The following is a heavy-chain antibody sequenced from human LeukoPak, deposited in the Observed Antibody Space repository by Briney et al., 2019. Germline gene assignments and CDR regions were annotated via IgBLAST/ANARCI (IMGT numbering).Heavy chain of an antibody. CDR1: GGAFSSSA. CDR3: ANSGSYLTDAFDI. Sequence: ASVKVSCKASGGAFSSSAISWVRQAPGQGLEWMGGIIPIFGTANYAQKFQGRVTITADESTSTAYMELSSLRSEDTAVYYCANSGSYLTDAFDIWGQGTMVTVSS. D-gene: IGHD1-26*01. V-gene: IGHV1-69*13. CDR2: IIPIFGTA. J-gene: IGHJ3*02.